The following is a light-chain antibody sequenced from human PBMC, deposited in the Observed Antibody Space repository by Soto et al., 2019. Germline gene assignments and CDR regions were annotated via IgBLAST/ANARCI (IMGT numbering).Light chain of an antibody. J-gene: IGKJ5*01. V-gene: IGKV3-20*01. CDR2: GAS. CDR1: QSVGSTY. Sequence: ENVLTQSPGTLSLSPGERATLSCRASQSVGSTYLAWFQQKPGQAPRLLIFGASSRATGIPDRFSGSGSGTDFTLTISRLEPEDFAVYYCQQYENLPTFGQGTRLEIK. CDR3: QQYENLPT.